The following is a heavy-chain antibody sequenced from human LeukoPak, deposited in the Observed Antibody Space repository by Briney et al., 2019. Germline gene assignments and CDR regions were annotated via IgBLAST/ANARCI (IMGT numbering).Heavy chain of an antibody. CDR1: GGSIISSNYY. D-gene: IGHD3-3*01. Sequence: SETLSLICSVSGGSIISSNYYWGWIRQPPGKGLEWIGSIYQSGSGSFYYNPSLKSRVTISGDTSKNQFFLRLSSVTAADTAVYYCVSTLRFLPYRRFDYWGQGTLVTVPS. J-gene: IGHJ4*02. V-gene: IGHV4-39*01. CDR3: VSTLRFLPYRRFDY. CDR2: IYQSGSGSF.